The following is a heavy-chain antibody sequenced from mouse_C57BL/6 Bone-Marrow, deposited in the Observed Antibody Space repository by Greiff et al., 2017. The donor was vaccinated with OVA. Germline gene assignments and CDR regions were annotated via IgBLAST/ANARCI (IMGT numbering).Heavy chain of an antibody. CDR3: ARGYSNYPFAY. Sequence: VQLQQSGPELVKPGASVKMSCKASGYTFTDYNMYWVKQSHGKSLEWIGYINPNNGGTNYNQKFKGKATLTVNKSSSTAYMQLSSLTSEDSAVYFCARGYSNYPFAYWGQGTLVTVSA. J-gene: IGHJ3*01. CDR1: GYTFTDYN. D-gene: IGHD2-5*01. V-gene: IGHV1-22*01. CDR2: INPNNGGT.